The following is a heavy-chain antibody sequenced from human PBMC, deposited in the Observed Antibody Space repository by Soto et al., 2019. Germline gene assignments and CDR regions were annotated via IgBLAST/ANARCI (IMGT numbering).Heavy chain of an antibody. J-gene: IGHJ6*02. CDR2: ISSSSSTI. D-gene: IGHD3-9*01. CDR3: AGEGPYYDILTGTYYYYGMDV. Sequence: VGSLRLSCAASGFTFSSYSMNWVRQAPGKGLEWVSYISSSSSTIYYADSVKGRFTISRDNAKNSLYLQMNSLRAEDTAVYYCAGEGPYYDILTGTYYYYGMDVWGQGTTVTVSS. CDR1: GFTFSSYS. V-gene: IGHV3-48*01.